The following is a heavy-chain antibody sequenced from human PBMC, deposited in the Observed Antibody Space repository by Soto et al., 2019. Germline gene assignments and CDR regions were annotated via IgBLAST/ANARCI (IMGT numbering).Heavy chain of an antibody. CDR1: GFTFSSYE. D-gene: IGHD5-12*01. CDR3: GGDGGGWLHSNSFDY. CDR2: ISSSGSTI. Sequence: GGSLRLSCAASGFTFSSYEMNWVRQAPGKGLEWVSYISSSGSTIYYADSVKGRFTISRDNAKNTLYLQMNSLRAEDTAVYYCGGDGGGWLHSNSFDYWGQGTLVTVSS. J-gene: IGHJ4*02. V-gene: IGHV3-48*03.